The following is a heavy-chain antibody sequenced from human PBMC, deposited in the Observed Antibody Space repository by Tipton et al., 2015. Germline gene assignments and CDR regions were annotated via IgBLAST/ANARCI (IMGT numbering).Heavy chain of an antibody. Sequence: QSGAEVKKPGASVKVSCKASGYTFTTYGISWVRQAPGQGLEWMGWISAYNAITNYAQKLQGRVVMTTDTSTSTAYMELRSLRSDDTAVYYCARTSYDSSGYFGGEDYWGQGTLVTVSS. V-gene: IGHV1-18*01. CDR1: GYTFTTYG. CDR2: ISAYNAIT. J-gene: IGHJ4*02. D-gene: IGHD3-22*01. CDR3: ARTSYDSSGYFGGEDY.